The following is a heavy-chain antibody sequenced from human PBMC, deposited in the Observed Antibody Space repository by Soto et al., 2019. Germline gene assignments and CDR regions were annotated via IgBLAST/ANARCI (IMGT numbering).Heavy chain of an antibody. J-gene: IGHJ4*02. CDR2: IYYSGST. Sequence: PSETLSLTCTVSGGSISSYYWSWIRQPPGKGLEWIGYIYYSGSTNYNPSLKSRVTISVDTSKKQFSLKLSSVTAADTAVYYCARVRGYSYGYGSFDYWSQGTLVTVSS. CDR3: ARVRGYSYGYGSFDY. D-gene: IGHD5-18*01. CDR1: GGSISSYY. V-gene: IGHV4-59*01.